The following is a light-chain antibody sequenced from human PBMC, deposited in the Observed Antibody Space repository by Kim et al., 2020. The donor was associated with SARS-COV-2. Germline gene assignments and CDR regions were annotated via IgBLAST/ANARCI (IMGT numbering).Light chain of an antibody. CDR2: YDS. CDR3: QVWDSSSDHRV. CDR1: NIGSKS. Sequence: APGKTARNPCERNNIGSKSVHWYQKKPGQAPVLVIYYDSDRPSGIPERFSGSNSGNTATLTISRVEAGDEDDYYCQVWDSSSDHRVFGGGTQLTVL. V-gene: IGLV3-21*04. J-gene: IGLJ3*02.